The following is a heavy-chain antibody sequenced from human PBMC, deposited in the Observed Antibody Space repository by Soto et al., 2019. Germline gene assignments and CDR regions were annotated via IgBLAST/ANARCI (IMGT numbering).Heavy chain of an antibody. V-gene: IGHV4-38-2*01. Sequence: SETLSLTCAVSGYSIGSGYYWAWIRQSPGKGLEWIGSIYHAGSVYYNPSLNGRVALSMDTSKNHFSLKLTSVTAADTAVYYCDRTFDYYGMDVWGQGTTVTVSS. CDR2: IYHAGSV. J-gene: IGHJ6*02. CDR3: DRTFDYYGMDV. CDR1: GYSIGSGYY.